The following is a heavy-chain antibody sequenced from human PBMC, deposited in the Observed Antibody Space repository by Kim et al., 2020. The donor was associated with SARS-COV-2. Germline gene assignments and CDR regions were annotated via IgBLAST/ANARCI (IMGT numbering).Heavy chain of an antibody. CDR2: ISSSGSTI. CDR1: GFTFSDYY. D-gene: IGHD5-18*01. J-gene: IGHJ5*02. CDR3: AREDAPRGYSYGLGNWFDP. V-gene: IGHV3-11*01. Sequence: GGSLRLSCAASGFTFSDYYMSWIRQAPGKGLEWVSYISSSGSTIYYADSVKGRFTISRDNAKNSLYLQMNSLRAEDTAVYYCAREDAPRGYSYGLGNWFDPWGQGTLVTVSS.